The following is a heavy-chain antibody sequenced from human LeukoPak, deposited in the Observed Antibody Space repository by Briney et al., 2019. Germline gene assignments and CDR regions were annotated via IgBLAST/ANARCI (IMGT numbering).Heavy chain of an antibody. V-gene: IGHV4-39*01. CDR2: MFNGGGT. CDR3: ARHLTYDLGDF. J-gene: IGHJ4*02. Sequence: SETLSLTCTVSVASISGLSDYWGWIRQAPGKGLEWIGSMFNGGGTFYNPSLKSRVSMSIDMSKNQFSLRLKSAAASDTALYYCARHLTYDLGDFWGQGVLVTVAS. CDR1: VASISGLSDY. D-gene: IGHD3-3*01.